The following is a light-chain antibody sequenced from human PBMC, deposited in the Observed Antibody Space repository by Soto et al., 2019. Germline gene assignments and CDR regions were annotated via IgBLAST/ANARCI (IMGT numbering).Light chain of an antibody. CDR2: DVN. CDR1: SSDVGSYNY. J-gene: IGLJ2*01. CDR3: CSYADTYTFVV. Sequence: QSVLTQPRSVSGSPGQSVTISCTGTSSDVGSYNYVSWYQQHPGKAPKLIIYDVNKGPSGVPDRFSGSKSGNTASLTISGLQTEDEADYYCCSYADTYTFVVFGGGTKLTVL. V-gene: IGLV2-11*01.